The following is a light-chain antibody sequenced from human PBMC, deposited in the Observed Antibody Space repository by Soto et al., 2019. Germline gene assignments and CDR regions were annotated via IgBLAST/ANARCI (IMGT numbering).Light chain of an antibody. CDR2: QVT. CDR1: SSDVGIYNY. J-gene: IGLJ1*01. V-gene: IGLV2-14*01. Sequence: QSVLTQPASVSGPPGQSITISCTGTSSDVGIYNYVSWYQQHPGKAPKLMIYQVTNRPSGVSNRFSGSKSGNTASLTISGLQAEDEADYYCSSYTGSTNYVFGTGTKVTVL. CDR3: SSYTGSTNYV.